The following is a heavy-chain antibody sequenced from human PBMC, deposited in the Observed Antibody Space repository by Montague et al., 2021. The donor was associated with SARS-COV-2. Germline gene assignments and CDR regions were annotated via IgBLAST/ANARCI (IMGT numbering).Heavy chain of an antibody. CDR3: ASQLGYCSGGSCKQVDY. J-gene: IGHJ4*02. CDR1: GFTFSGYG. Sequence: SLRLSCAASGFTFSGYGMHWVRQAPGKGLEWVAVIWYDGSNKNYADSVKGRFTISRDNSKNTLYLQMNSLRAEDTAVYYCASQLGYCSGGSCKQVDYRGQGALVTVSS. V-gene: IGHV3-33*08. CDR2: IWYDGSNK. D-gene: IGHD2-15*01.